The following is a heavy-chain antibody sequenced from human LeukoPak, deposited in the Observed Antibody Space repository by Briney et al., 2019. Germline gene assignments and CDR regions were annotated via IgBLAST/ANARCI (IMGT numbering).Heavy chain of an antibody. CDR1: GGSLSGYY. Sequence: PSETLSLTCAVYGGSLSGYYWSWIRQPPGKGLEWIGEINHSGSTNYNPSLKSRVTISVDTSKNQISLKLNSVTAADTAVYYCARHPYSDGFDIWGQGTMVTVSS. V-gene: IGHV4-34*01. J-gene: IGHJ3*02. D-gene: IGHD1-1*01. CDR2: INHSGST. CDR3: ARHPYSDGFDI.